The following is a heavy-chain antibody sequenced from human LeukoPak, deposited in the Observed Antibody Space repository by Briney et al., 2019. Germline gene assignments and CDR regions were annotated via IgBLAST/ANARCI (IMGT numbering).Heavy chain of an antibody. Sequence: ASVKVSCKASGYTFTGYYMHWVRQAPGQGLEWMGWINPNSGGTNYAQKFQGRVTMTRDTSISTAYMVLSRLRSDDTAVYYCAREMTTVTKGDFDYWGQGTLVTVSS. CDR1: GYTFTGYY. D-gene: IGHD4-17*01. J-gene: IGHJ4*02. V-gene: IGHV1-2*02. CDR2: INPNSGGT. CDR3: AREMTTVTKGDFDY.